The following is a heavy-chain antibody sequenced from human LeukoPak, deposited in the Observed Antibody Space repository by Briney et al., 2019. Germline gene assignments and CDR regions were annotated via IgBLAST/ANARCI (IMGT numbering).Heavy chain of an antibody. CDR3: AKAHGGSYHSGID. CDR2: ISGSGGGT. D-gene: IGHD1-26*01. V-gene: IGHV3-23*01. CDR1: GFTFTSYA. J-gene: IGHJ4*02. Sequence: GGSLRLSCAASGFTFTSYAMNWVRQAPGKGLEWVSGISGSGGGTYYADSVKGRFTISRDNSKNTLYLQLNSLRVEDTAEYYCAKAHGGSYHSGIDWGQGTLVIVSS.